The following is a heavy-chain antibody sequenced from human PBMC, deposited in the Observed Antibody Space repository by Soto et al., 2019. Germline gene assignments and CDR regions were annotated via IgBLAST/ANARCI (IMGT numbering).Heavy chain of an antibody. Sequence: GGSLRLSCAASGFTFSNAWMNWVRQAPGKGLEWVGRIKSKTDGGTTDYAAPVKGRFTISRDDSKNTLYLQMNSLKTEDTAVYYCTTEISGSLHNDAFDIWGQGTMVTVSS. CDR1: GFTFSNAW. V-gene: IGHV3-15*07. J-gene: IGHJ3*02. CDR3: TTEISGSLHNDAFDI. D-gene: IGHD1-26*01. CDR2: IKSKTDGGTT.